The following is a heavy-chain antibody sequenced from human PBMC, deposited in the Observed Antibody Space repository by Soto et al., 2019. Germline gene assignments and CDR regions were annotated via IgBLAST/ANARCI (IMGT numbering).Heavy chain of an antibody. J-gene: IGHJ5*02. CDR1: GGSIRSSSFH. D-gene: IGHD6-13*01. CDR3: ARRGRAAGTDWWFDP. CDR2: IYYSGST. Sequence: SETLSLTCTFSGGSIRSSSFHLGWIRQPPGKGLEWIGSIYYSGSTYYSPSLKSRVTISVDTSKNQFSLKLSSVTAADTAVYYCARRGRAAGTDWWFDPWGQGTLVTVSS. V-gene: IGHV4-39*01.